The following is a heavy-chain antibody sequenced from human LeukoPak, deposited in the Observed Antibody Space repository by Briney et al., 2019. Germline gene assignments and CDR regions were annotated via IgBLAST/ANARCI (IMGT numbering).Heavy chain of an antibody. V-gene: IGHV1-2*02. J-gene: IGHJ5*02. D-gene: IGHD3-3*01. CDR2: INPNSGGT. CDR1: GYTFTGYY. CDR3: ARAPITIFGVVKNWFDP. Sequence: ASVKVSCKASGYTFTGYYMHWVRQAPGRGLEWMGWINPNSGGTNYAQKFQGRVTMTRDMSISTAYMELSRLRSDDTAVYYCARAPITIFGVVKNWFDPWGQGTLVTVSS.